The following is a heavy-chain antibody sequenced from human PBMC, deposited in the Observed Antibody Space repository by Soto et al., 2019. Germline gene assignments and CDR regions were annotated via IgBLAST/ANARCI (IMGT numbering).Heavy chain of an antibody. CDR3: TAPEDPDDWYGNYAFDI. D-gene: IGHD3-9*01. CDR1: GFTFTNAW. V-gene: IGHV3-15*01. Sequence: EVQLVESGGGLVRPGGSLRLSCTASGFTFTNAWMHWVRQAPGKGLEWIGSLKSKTDGGETDYAAPVKGRFTISRDDSKNTLYLQMNSLKTEDSAVYYCTAPEDPDDWYGNYAFDIWGQGTMVTVSS. CDR2: LKSKTDGGET. J-gene: IGHJ3*02.